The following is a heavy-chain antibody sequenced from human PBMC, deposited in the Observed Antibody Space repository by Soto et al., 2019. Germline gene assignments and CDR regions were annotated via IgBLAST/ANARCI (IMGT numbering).Heavy chain of an antibody. CDR1: GGSISTYY. CDR2: IYYSGST. V-gene: IGHV4-59*01. J-gene: IGHJ4*02. CDR3: ARGAGNWNDVYHY. D-gene: IGHD1-20*01. Sequence: LSLTCTVSGGSISTYYWSWIRQPPGKGLEWIGYIYYSGSTNYNPSLKSRVTISVDTSKNQFSLKLSSVTAADTAVYYCARGAGNWNDVYHYWGQGTLVTVSS.